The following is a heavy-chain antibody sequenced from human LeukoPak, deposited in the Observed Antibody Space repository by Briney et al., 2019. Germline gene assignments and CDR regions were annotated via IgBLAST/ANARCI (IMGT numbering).Heavy chain of an antibody. V-gene: IGHV1-18*01. Sequence: GASVKVSCEASGYTFTSYGISWVRQAPGQGLEWMGWISAYNGNTNYAQKLQGRVTMTTDTSTSTAYMELRSLRSDDTAVYYCARANMITFGGVIVLDAFDIWGQGTMVTVSS. CDR2: ISAYNGNT. J-gene: IGHJ3*02. CDR3: ARANMITFGGVIVLDAFDI. D-gene: IGHD3-16*02. CDR1: GYTFTSYG.